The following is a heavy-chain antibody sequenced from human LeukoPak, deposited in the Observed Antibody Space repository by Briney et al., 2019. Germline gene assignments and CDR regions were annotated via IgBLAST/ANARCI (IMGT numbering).Heavy chain of an antibody. CDR1: GFTFSAYS. CDR2: ISSNSSYI. V-gene: IGHV3-21*01. D-gene: IGHD3-22*01. CDR3: ARDRYYDSTGYNNHDALDV. J-gene: IGHJ3*01. Sequence: PGGSLRLSCAASGFTFSAYSMNWVRQAPGKGLEWVSSISSNSSYIDYADSMKGRFTISRDNAKNSLHLHMNSLRAEDTAVYFCARDRYYDSTGYNNHDALDVWGQGTMVTVSS.